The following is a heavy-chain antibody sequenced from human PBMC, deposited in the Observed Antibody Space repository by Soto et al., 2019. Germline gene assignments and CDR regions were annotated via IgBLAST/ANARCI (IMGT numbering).Heavy chain of an antibody. CDR1: GYSFRNYW. V-gene: IGHV5-51*01. Sequence: EAPKISCEGSGYSFRNYWIGRVRQVPGNGLEWMGVIYPADSNTKYNPSFEGQVTMLADKSIPPAYLQWSSLKASDTAIYYCARPNYGGNSFDYWGQGTQVTVSA. D-gene: IGHD2-21*01. CDR2: IYPADSNT. J-gene: IGHJ4*02. CDR3: ARPNYGGNSFDY.